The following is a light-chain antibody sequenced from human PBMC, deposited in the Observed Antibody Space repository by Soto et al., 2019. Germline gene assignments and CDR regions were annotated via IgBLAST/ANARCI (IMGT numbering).Light chain of an antibody. CDR2: AAS. CDR3: QKYNSAPWT. CDR1: QGISNY. V-gene: IGKV1-27*01. J-gene: IGKJ1*01. Sequence: DIQMTQSPYSLSASVGDRVTITCRASQGISNYLAWYQQKPGKVPKLLIYAASTLQSGVPSRFSGSGSGTDFTLPISSLQPEDVATYYCQKYNSAPWTFGQGTKVEIK.